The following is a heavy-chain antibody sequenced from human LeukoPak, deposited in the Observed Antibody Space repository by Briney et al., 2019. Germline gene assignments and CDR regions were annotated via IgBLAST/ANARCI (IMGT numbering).Heavy chain of an antibody. D-gene: IGHD2-21*02. CDR1: GYSFTSYW. CDR2: IFCGDSDT. Sequence: AASLQISCKGSGYSFTSYWIGWVRPMPRKGLEWMGSIFCGDSDTRYSPSLQGQVTISADKSIGTAYLQRSSLRASDTAMYYCARHVVVAGHGYFDYWGQGTLVTVSS. CDR3: ARHVVVAGHGYFDY. J-gene: IGHJ4*02. V-gene: IGHV5-51*01.